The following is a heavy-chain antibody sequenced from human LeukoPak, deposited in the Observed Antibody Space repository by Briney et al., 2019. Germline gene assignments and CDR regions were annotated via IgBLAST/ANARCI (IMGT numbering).Heavy chain of an antibody. J-gene: IGHJ4*02. D-gene: IGHD3-10*01. CDR3: AKDRYYGSGSPDASYYFDY. V-gene: IGHV3-9*01. CDR1: GFTFDDYA. Sequence: GGSLRLSCAASGFTFDDYAMHWVRQAPGKGLEWVSGISWNSGSIGYADSVKGRFTISRDNAKNSLYLQMNSLRAEDTALYYCAKDRYYGSGSPDASYYFDYWGQGTLVTVSS. CDR2: ISWNSGSI.